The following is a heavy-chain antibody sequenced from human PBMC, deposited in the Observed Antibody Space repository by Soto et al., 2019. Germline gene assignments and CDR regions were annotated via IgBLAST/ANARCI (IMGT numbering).Heavy chain of an antibody. D-gene: IGHD1-26*01. CDR2: IIPLFGTA. V-gene: IGHV1-69*01. CDR3: ARDSGSYVNYCDY. Sequence: QVQLVQSGAEVKKPGSSVKVSCKASGGTFSSYAISWVRQAPGQGLEWMGGIIPLFGTANYAQKFQGRVTITADESTSTAYMELSSLRADDTAVYYCARDSGSYVNYCDYWGQGTLVTVSA. J-gene: IGHJ4*02. CDR1: GGTFSSYA.